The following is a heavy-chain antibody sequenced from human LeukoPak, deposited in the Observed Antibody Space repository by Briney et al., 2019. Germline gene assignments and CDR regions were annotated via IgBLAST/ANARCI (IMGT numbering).Heavy chain of an antibody. D-gene: IGHD4-17*01. CDR3: ARGYYGDYYFDY. CDR1: GFTFSSYT. CDR2: ISSSTSTI. V-gene: IGHV3-48*01. Sequence: GGSLRLSCAASGFTFSSYTMNWVRQAPGKRLEWVSSISSSTSTIHYADSVKGRFTIFRDNAKNSLYLQMNSLRAEDTAVYFCARGYYGDYYFDYWGQGTLVTVSS. J-gene: IGHJ4*02.